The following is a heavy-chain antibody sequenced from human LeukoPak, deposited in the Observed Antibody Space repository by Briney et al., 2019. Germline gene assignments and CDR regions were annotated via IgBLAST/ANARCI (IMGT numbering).Heavy chain of an antibody. V-gene: IGHV1-18*01. CDR2: ISAYNGNT. J-gene: IGHJ5*02. D-gene: IGHD3-10*01. CDR1: GYAFTSYG. CDR3: ARSYGSGSYNWFDP. Sequence: ASVKVSCKASGYAFTSYGISWVRQAPGQGLEWMGWISAYNGNTNYAQKLQGRVTMTTDTSTSTAYMELRSLRSDDTAVYYCARSYGSGSYNWFDPWGQGTLVTVSS.